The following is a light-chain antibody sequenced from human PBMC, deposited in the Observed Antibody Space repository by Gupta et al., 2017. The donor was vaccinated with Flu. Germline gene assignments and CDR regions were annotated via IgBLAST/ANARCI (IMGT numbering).Light chain of an antibody. Sequence: TTNDVGTYKLVSWYQQHPDKATKLIIYEVTKRPSGVSERFSGSKSGNTASLTISGLQTEDEADYYCCSQASGHNTWFARGTNLTVL. CDR1: TNDVGTYKL. CDR3: CSQASGHNTW. V-gene: IGLV2-23*02. CDR2: EVT. J-gene: IGLJ3*02.